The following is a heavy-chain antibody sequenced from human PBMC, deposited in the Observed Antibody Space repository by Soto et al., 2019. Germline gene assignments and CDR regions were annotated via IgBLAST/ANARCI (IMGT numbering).Heavy chain of an antibody. CDR1: GGSIRSGDYY. CDR3: ARERLGADSSGDYWNYMDV. D-gene: IGHD3-22*01. V-gene: IGHV4-30-4*01. J-gene: IGHJ6*02. Sequence: QVQLQESGPGLVKPSQTLSLTCTVSGGSIRSGDYYWSWIRQPPGKGLEWIGYIHNSGRTYYNPSLRSGLSISVDTSKTQFSLKSTSVTAADTAVYYCARERLGADSSGDYWNYMDVWGQGPTVTVAS. CDR2: IHNSGRT.